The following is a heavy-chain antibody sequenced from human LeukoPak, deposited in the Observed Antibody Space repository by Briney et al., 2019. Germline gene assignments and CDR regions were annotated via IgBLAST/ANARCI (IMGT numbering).Heavy chain of an antibody. CDR2: IFYSGST. V-gene: IGHV4-4*02. CDR3: ARHRSKWLQSSFDY. J-gene: IGHJ4*02. CDR1: GGSISSSNW. D-gene: IGHD5-24*01. Sequence: SGTLSLTCAVSGGSISSSNWWSWVRQPPGNGLEWIGNIFYSGSTYYSPSLKSRVTISVDTSKNQFSLKLNSVTAADTAVYYCARHRSKWLQSSFDYWGQGTLVTVSS.